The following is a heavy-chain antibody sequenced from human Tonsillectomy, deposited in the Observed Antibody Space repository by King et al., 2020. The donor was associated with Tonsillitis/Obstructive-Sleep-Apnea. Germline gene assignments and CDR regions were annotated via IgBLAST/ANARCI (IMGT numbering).Heavy chain of an antibody. J-gene: IGHJ6*03. V-gene: IGHV1-46*01. CDR3: GRGGLNYGSGSYYPYYYYYMDV. Sequence: VQLVESGAEVKKPGASVKVSCKASGYTFTSYYMHWVRQAPGQGLEWMGIINPSGGSTSYAQKFQGRVTMTRDTSTSTVYMGLSSLRSEDTAVYYCGRGGLNYGSGSYYPYYYYYMDVWGKGTTVTVSS. CDR2: INPSGGST. CDR1: GYTFTSYY. D-gene: IGHD3-10*01.